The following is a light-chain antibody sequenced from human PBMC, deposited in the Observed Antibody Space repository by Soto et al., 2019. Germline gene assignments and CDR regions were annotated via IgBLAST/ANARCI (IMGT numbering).Light chain of an antibody. CDR3: QQRSSWPLIT. Sequence: IVLTQSPGTLSLSPGETATLSCRAIQTVNSDYLAWFQQRPGQAPRLVMYDVASRATGIPARFSGSGSGTDFTLTISSLEPEDFAVYYCQQRSSWPLITFGQGTRLEIK. J-gene: IGKJ5*01. CDR1: QTVNSDY. CDR2: DVA. V-gene: IGKV3D-20*02.